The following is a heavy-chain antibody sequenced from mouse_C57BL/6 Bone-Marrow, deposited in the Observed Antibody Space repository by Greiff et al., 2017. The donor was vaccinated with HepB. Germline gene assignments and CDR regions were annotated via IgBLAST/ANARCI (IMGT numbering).Heavy chain of an antibody. CDR2: IRLKSDNYAT. CDR3: TAPITTVVAPTFYFDY. V-gene: IGHV6-3*01. CDR1: GFTFSNYW. Sequence: EVQLVESGGGLVQPGGSMKLSCVASGFTFSNYWMNWVRQSPEKGLEWVAQIRLKSDNYATHYAESVKGRFTISRDDSKSSVYLQMNNLRAEDTGIYYCTAPITTVVAPTFYFDYWGQGTTLTVSS. J-gene: IGHJ2*01. D-gene: IGHD1-1*01.